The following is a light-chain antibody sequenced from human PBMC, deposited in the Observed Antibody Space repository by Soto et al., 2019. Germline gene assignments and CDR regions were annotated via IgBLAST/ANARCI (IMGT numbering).Light chain of an antibody. CDR3: CSYAGTNTFV. Sequence: QYALTQTASGSGSPGQSITISCTGTSSDVGSYNLVSWYQQHPGKAPKLMIYEGNKRPSGVSNRFSGSKSANTASLTISGLQTEDEADYYCCSYAGTNTFVFGTGTKLTVL. J-gene: IGLJ1*01. CDR1: SSDVGSYNL. CDR2: EGN. V-gene: IGLV2-23*01.